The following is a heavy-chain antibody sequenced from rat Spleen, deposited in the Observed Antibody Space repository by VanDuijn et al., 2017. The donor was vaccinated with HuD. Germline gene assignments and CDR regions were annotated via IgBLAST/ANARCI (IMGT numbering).Heavy chain of an antibody. CDR1: GFTFNNYW. D-gene: IGHD1-11*01. CDR2: ISYDGSST. Sequence: EVQLVESGGGLVQPGRSLKLSCVASGFTFNNYWMTWIRQAPGKGLEWVATISYDGSSTYYRDSVKGRFTISRDNAKSAQYLEMDSLRSEDTATYYCATHEGSSGFAYWGQGTQVTVSS. J-gene: IGHJ3*01. V-gene: IGHV5-31*01. CDR3: ATHEGSSGFAY.